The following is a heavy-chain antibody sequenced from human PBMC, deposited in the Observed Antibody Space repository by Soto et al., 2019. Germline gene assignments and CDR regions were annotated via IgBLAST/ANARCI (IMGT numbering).Heavy chain of an antibody. CDR3: ARGLSSSDGFDY. J-gene: IGHJ4*02. V-gene: IGHV3-53*04. D-gene: IGHD6-19*01. CDR2: IYSGGST. Sequence: EVQVVESGGGLVQPGGSLRLSCAASGFTVSSNYMSWVRQAPGKGLEWVSVIYSGGSTYYADSVKGRFTISRHNSESTLYLQMNSLRAEDTAVYYCARGLSSSDGFDYWGQGTLVTVSS. CDR1: GFTVSSNY.